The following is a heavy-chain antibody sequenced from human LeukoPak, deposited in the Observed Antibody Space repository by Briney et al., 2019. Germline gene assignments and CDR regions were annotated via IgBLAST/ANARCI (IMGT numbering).Heavy chain of an antibody. CDR1: GYTFTFTDYY. V-gene: IGHV1-2*02. CDR3: ARRVRFEDGWVFDY. J-gene: IGHJ4*02. CDR2: INPNSGGT. Sequence: SVKLSCKASGYTFTFTDYYMHWVRQAPGQGLEWMGWINPNSGGTNYAQKFQGRVTMTRDTSISTAYMELSRLRSDDTAVYYCARRVRFEDGWVFDYWGQGALVTVSS. D-gene: IGHD5-24*01.